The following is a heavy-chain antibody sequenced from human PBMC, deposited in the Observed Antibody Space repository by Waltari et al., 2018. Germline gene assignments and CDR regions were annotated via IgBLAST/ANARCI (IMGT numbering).Heavy chain of an antibody. J-gene: IGHJ4*02. CDR3: TTGIVELESERAAF. CDR1: GVTIGGTA. D-gene: IGHD1-1*01. Sequence: EVQVVESGGGFIQTGESLRLSCVASGVTIGGTAMEWVRQSPGKGLQGIGRVRGRQNNFATVYAESMRGRSMVSRNASMNTAYLQIDNVTPDDTAVYYCTTGIVELESERAAFWGRGVLVTVTS. CDR2: VRGRQNNFAT. V-gene: IGHV3-73*01.